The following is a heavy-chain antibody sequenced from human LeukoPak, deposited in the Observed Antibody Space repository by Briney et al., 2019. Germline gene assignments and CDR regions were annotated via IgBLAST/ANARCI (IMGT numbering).Heavy chain of an antibody. J-gene: IGHJ5*02. CDR1: GYTFTGYY. CDR2: INPNSGGT. V-gene: IGHV1-2*02. D-gene: IGHD2-2*02. CDR3: ARDPPYCSSTSCYKVRGIKNLTFDP. Sequence: ASVKVSCKASGYTFTGYYMHWVRQAPGQGLEWMGWINPNSGGTNYAQKFQGRVTMTRDTSTSTAYMELSRLRSDDTAVYYCARDPPYCSSTSCYKVRGIKNLTFDPWGQGTLVTVSS.